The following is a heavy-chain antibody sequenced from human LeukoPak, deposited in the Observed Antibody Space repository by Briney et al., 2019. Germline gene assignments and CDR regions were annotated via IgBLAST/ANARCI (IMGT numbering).Heavy chain of an antibody. D-gene: IGHD6-13*01. CDR1: GFTFSNAW. CDR2: IQSKAAGGSI. CDR3: TTTYSIASAGI. Sequence: GGSLRLSCAASGFTFSNAWMNWVRQAPGKGLEWVGRIQSKAAGGSIDYAAPVKGRFTISRDDSKNTVFLQMNSLKIEDTPVYYCTTTYSIASAGIWGQGTLVTVSP. J-gene: IGHJ4*02. V-gene: IGHV3-15*07.